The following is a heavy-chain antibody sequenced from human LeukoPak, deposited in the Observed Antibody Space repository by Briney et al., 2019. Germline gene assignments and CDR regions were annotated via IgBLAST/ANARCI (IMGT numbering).Heavy chain of an antibody. Sequence: GGSLRLSCAASGVTFSSYWMSWVRQAPGKGLEWVANIKQDGSEKYYVDSVKGRFSISRDNAKNSLYLQMNSLRAEDTAVYYCGVDYWGQGTLVTVSS. J-gene: IGHJ4*02. CDR2: IKQDGSEK. V-gene: IGHV3-7*01. CDR1: GVTFSSYW. CDR3: GVDY.